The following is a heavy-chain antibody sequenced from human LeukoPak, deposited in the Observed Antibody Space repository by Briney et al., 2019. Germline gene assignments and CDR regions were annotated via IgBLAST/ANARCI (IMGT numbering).Heavy chain of an antibody. V-gene: IGHV3-21*06. CDR3: VRLRRNSDKIDYYYFYDY. CDR1: GLTFSDYS. D-gene: IGHD2/OR15-2a*01. Sequence: PGGSLRLSCAASGLTFSDYSMNWVRQAPGKGLEWVSPINPTSSSIYYADAVKGRFTISRDNARSSLFLQMNSLTAEDTAVYYCVRLRRNSDKIDYYYFYDYWGQGILVTVSS. J-gene: IGHJ4*02. CDR2: INPTSSSI.